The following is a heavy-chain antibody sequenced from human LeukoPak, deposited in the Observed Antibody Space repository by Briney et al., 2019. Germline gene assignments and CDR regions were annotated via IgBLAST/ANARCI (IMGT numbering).Heavy chain of an antibody. Sequence: GGSLRLSCTASGFTLSSYEMSWIRQAPGKGLEWVSAISGSGGSTYYADSVKGRFTISRDNSKNTLYLQMNSLRAEDTAVYYCANGDYVWGSLDYWGQGTLVTVSS. V-gene: IGHV3-23*01. CDR2: ISGSGGST. CDR1: GFTLSSYE. D-gene: IGHD3-16*01. CDR3: ANGDYVWGSLDY. J-gene: IGHJ4*02.